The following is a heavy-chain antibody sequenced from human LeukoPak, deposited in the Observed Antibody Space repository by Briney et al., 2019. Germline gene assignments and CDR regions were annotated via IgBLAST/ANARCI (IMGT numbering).Heavy chain of an antibody. J-gene: IGHJ4*02. Sequence: SETLSLTCAVYGGSFSGYYWGWIRQPPGKGLEWIGEINHSGSTNYNPSLKSRVTISVDTSKNQFSLKLSSVTAADTAVYYCARRGYSSLSNWGQGTLVTVSS. CDR3: ARRGYSSLSN. CDR2: INHSGST. CDR1: GGSFSGYY. V-gene: IGHV4-34*01. D-gene: IGHD6-13*01.